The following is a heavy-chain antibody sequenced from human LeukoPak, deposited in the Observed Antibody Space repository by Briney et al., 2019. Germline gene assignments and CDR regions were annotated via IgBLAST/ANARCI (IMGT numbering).Heavy chain of an antibody. D-gene: IGHD1-26*01. CDR3: ARHGPSGSYSAGIVH. Sequence: GESLKISCKGSGYSFTTHWIGWVRQMPGRGLEWIGIVYPDDSDTRYSPSFQGQVTISADKSTSTAYLQWSSPKASDTAMYYCARHGPSGSYSAGIVHWGPGTLVTVSS. CDR1: GYSFTTHW. J-gene: IGHJ4*02. CDR2: VYPDDSDT. V-gene: IGHV5-51*01.